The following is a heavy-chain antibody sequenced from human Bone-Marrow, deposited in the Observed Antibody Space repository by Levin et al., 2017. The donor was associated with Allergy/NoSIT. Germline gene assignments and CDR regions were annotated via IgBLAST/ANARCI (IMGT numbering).Heavy chain of an antibody. D-gene: IGHD3-9*01. Sequence: RASETLSLTCTVSGGSISSYYWSWIRQPPGKGLEWIGYIYYSGSTNYNPSLKSRVTISVDTSKNQFSLKLSSVTAADTAVYYCARSGRYFDWLLLFDYWGQGTLVTVSS. CDR3: ARSGRYFDWLLLFDY. CDR1: GGSISSYY. J-gene: IGHJ4*02. CDR2: IYYSGST. V-gene: IGHV4-59*01.